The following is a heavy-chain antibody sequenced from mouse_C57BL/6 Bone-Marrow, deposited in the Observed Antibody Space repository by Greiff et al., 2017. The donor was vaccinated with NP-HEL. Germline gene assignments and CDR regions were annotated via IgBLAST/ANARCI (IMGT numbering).Heavy chain of an antibody. D-gene: IGHD2-4*01. Sequence: VQLQQSGPELVKPGASVKISCKASGYTFTDYYMNWVKQSHGKSLEWIGDINPNNGGTSYNQKFKGKATLTVDKSSSTAYMELRSLTSEDSAVYYCARGDYDGAWFAYWGQRTLVTVSA. CDR3: ARGDYDGAWFAY. J-gene: IGHJ3*01. CDR1: GYTFTDYY. CDR2: INPNNGGT. V-gene: IGHV1-26*01.